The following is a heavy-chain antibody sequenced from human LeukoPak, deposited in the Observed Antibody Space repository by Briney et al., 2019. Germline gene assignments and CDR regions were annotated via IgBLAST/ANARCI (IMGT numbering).Heavy chain of an antibody. CDR1: GFTFDDYA. V-gene: IGHV3-9*01. J-gene: IGHJ4*02. CDR2: ISWNSGSI. Sequence: GGSLRLSCAASGFTFDDYAMHWVRQAPGKGLEWVSGISWNSGSIGYADSVKGRFTISRHNSKNTLYLQMNSLRAEDTAVYYCARESIGYDSSGYDYWGQGTLVTVSS. CDR3: ARESIGYDSSGYDY. D-gene: IGHD3-22*01.